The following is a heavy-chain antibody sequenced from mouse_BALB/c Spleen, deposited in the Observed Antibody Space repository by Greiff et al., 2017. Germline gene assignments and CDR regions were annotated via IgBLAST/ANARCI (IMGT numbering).Heavy chain of an antibody. CDR3: ARSYGYVWYFDV. CDR1: GYTFTSYV. V-gene: IGHV1-14*01. J-gene: IGHJ1*01. D-gene: IGHD1-2*01. CDR2: INPYNDGT. Sequence: EVKLQESGPELVKPGASVKMSCKASGYTFTSYVMHWVKQKPGQGLEWIGYINPYNDGTKYNEKFKGKATLTSDKSSSTAYMELSSLTSEDSAVYYCARSYGYVWYFDVWGAGTTVTVSS.